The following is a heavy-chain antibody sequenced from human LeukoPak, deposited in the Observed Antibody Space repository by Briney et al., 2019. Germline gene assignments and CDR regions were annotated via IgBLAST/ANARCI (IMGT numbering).Heavy chain of an antibody. CDR2: ISYDESNK. V-gene: IGHV3-30*03. CDR1: GFTFSSYG. Sequence: GGSLRLSCAASGFTFSSYGMHWVRQAPGKGLEWVALISYDESNKYYADSVKGRFTISRDNAKNSLYLQMNSLRAEDTAVYYCARESTIAVAGTFDYWGQGTLVTVSS. CDR3: ARESTIAVAGTFDY. D-gene: IGHD6-19*01. J-gene: IGHJ4*02.